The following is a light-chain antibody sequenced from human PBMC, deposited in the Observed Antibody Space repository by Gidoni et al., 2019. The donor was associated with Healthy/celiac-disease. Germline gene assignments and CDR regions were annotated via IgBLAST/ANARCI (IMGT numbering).Light chain of an antibody. CDR1: QSVSSN. V-gene: IGKV3-15*01. CDR3: QQYNNWPWT. Sequence: EIVMTQSPATLSVSPGERATLSCRASQSVSSNLAWYQQKPGQAPRLLIYGASTRATGIPARFSGSWSGTDFTLTISSLQSADFAVYYCQQYNNWPWTFGQGTKVEIK. CDR2: GAS. J-gene: IGKJ1*01.